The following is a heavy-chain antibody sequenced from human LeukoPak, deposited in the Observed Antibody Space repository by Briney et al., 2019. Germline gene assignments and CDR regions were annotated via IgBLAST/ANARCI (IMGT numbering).Heavy chain of an antibody. V-gene: IGHV1-18*01. Sequence: ASVKVSCKASGYTFSSYGISWVRQAPGQGLEWMGWISSYNDNTNYAQKLQGRVTMTTDTSTSTAYMELRSLRSDDTAVYYCARDGNYGWFGEKREAFDIWGQGTMVAVSS. CDR1: GYTFSSYG. CDR3: ARDGNYGWFGEKREAFDI. CDR2: ISSYNDNT. D-gene: IGHD3-10*01. J-gene: IGHJ3*02.